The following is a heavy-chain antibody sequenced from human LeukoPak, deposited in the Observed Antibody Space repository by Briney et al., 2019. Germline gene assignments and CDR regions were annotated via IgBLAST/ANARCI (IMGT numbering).Heavy chain of an antibody. CDR1: GFTVSSNY. CDR2: IYSGGST. V-gene: IGHV3-66*01. D-gene: IGHD3-10*01. J-gene: IGHJ4*02. CDR3: ARETNYYGSGSLLD. Sequence: GGSLRLSCAASGFTVSSNYMSWVRQAPGKGLGWVSVIYSGGSTYYADSVKGRFTISRDNSKNTLYLQMNSLRAEDTAVYYCARETNYYGSGSLLDWGQGTLVTVSS.